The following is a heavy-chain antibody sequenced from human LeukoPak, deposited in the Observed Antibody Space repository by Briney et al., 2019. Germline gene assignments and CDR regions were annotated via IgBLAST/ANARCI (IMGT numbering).Heavy chain of an antibody. CDR1: GGYISSYY. CDR2: IYYTGST. Sequence: SETLSLTCTISGGYISSYYWSWIRQPPGKGLEWIGYIYYTGSTNHNPSLKSRVTISVDTSKNQFSLKLSSVTAADTAVYYCARAASKDSSGYYDSYYYYYYMDVWGKGTTVTVSS. J-gene: IGHJ6*03. CDR3: ARAASKDSSGYYDSYYYYYYMDV. D-gene: IGHD3-22*01. V-gene: IGHV4-59*12.